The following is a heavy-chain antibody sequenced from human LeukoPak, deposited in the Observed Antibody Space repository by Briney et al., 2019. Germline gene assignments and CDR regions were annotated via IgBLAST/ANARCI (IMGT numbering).Heavy chain of an antibody. Sequence: GGSLRLSCVAYGFTFRNYAMSWVRQSPGKGLEWISAISNDGVYTFHADSVKGRLTISRDNSKNTLYLQMDSLRAEDTAIYYCAKGSNGGRPYYFDYWGQGTLVTVSS. CDR3: AKGSNGGRPYYFDY. CDR2: ISNDGVYT. D-gene: IGHD3-16*01. CDR1: GFTFRNYA. J-gene: IGHJ4*02. V-gene: IGHV3-23*01.